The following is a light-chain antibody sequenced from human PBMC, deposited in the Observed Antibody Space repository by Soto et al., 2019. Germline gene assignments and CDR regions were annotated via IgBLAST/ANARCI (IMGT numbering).Light chain of an antibody. CDR1: QRVSSH. J-gene: IGKJ4*01. V-gene: IGKV3D-15*01. CDR3: QQYDGWPLT. CDR2: DIF. Sequence: ETVMTQSPVTLSVSPGDTATLSCRASQRVSSHLAWYQQKPGQAPRLVIYDIFTRATGVPTRISGSGSGTEFTLTISSLQSEDFAVYYCQQYDGWPLTFGGGTKVDIK.